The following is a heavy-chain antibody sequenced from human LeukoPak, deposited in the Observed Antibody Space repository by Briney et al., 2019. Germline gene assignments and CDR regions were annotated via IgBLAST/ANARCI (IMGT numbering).Heavy chain of an antibody. CDR3: ARSGRRQQLEY. Sequence: GGSLRLSCAASGFTSSSYGMHWVRQAPGKGLEWVAVIWYDGSNKYYADSVKGRFTISRDNSKNTLYLQMNSLRAEDTAVYYCARSGRRQQLEYWGQGTLVTVSS. J-gene: IGHJ4*02. CDR2: IWYDGSNK. CDR1: GFTSSSYG. D-gene: IGHD6-13*01. V-gene: IGHV3-33*01.